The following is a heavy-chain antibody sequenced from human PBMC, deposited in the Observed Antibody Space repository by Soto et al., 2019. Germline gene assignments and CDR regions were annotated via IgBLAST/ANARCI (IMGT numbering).Heavy chain of an antibody. D-gene: IGHD3-10*01. CDR2: IWYDGSNK. Sequence: GGSLRLSCAASGFTFSSYGMHWVRQAPGKGLEWVAVIWYDGSNKYYADSVKGRFTISRDNSKNTLYLQMNSLRAEDTAVYYCARDSRGYYYYYMDVWGKGTTVTVSS. V-gene: IGHV3-33*01. CDR3: ARDSRGYYYYYMDV. CDR1: GFTFSSYG. J-gene: IGHJ6*03.